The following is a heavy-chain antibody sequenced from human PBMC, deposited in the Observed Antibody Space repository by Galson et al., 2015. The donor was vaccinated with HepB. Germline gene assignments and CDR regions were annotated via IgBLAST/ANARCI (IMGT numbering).Heavy chain of an antibody. D-gene: IGHD1-14*01. Sequence: SLRLSCAGSGFPLSDYWMTWVRQAPGKGLEWVANIKQDGSEKNYVGSVKGRFIVSRDNVENSLHLQMNSLRSGDTALYYCARGGRDTGFRPLNYWGQGTLVTVSS. CDR2: IKQDGSEK. J-gene: IGHJ4*02. V-gene: IGHV3-7*03. CDR1: GFPLSDYW. CDR3: ARGGRDTGFRPLNY.